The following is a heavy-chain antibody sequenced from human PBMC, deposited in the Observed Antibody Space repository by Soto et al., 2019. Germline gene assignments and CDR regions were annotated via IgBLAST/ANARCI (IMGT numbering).Heavy chain of an antibody. CDR2: ISGDGSNT. D-gene: IGHD1-20*01. CDR1: GFTFNNYY. Sequence: EVQLVESGGGLVQPGGSLRLSCAASGFTFNNYYMHWVRHAPGEGLVWVSRISGDGSNTNYADSVKGRFTISRDNAKNTLYLQMNSLRAEDTAVYYCARTYVTATTGFDPWGQGTLVTVSS. CDR3: ARTYVTATTGFDP. V-gene: IGHV3-74*01. J-gene: IGHJ5*02.